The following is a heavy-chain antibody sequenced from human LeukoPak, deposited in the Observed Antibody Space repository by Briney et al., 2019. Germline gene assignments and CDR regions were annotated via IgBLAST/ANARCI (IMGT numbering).Heavy chain of an antibody. CDR3: ATKGKNYFYAMDV. J-gene: IGHJ6*02. CDR1: GFTLSDYA. V-gene: IGHV3-23*01. CDR2: VSSNGGDT. Sequence: GGSPRLSCAASGFTLSDYAVSWVRQAPGKGLEWVSGVSSNGGDTDYADSVKGRYTISRDNSKNTLYLQMNTLRAEDAAVYYCATKGKNYFYAMDVWGQGTTVTVSS.